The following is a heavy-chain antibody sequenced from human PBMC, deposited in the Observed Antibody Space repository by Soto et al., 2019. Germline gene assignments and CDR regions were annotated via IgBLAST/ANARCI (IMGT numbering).Heavy chain of an antibody. D-gene: IGHD6-19*01. Sequence: GASVKVSCKASGYTFTSYQMHWVRQAPGQGLEWMGIINPSGGSTSYAQKFQGRVTMMRDTSTSTVYMELSSLRSEDTAVYYCARFLRRPGVIAVAGLGQGAFDIWGQGTMVTVSS. CDR1: GYTFTSYQ. V-gene: IGHV1-46*01. CDR3: ARFLRRPGVIAVAGLGQGAFDI. CDR2: INPSGGST. J-gene: IGHJ3*02.